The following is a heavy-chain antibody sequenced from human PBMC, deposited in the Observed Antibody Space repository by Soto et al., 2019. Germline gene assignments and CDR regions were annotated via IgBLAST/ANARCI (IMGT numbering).Heavy chain of an antibody. CDR2: ITHSGGT. J-gene: IGHJ6*03. CDR1: GESFSGYY. D-gene: IGHD3-10*01. Sequence: QVQLQQWGAGLLKPSETLSLTCAIYGESFSGYYWSWIRQSPGKGLVWIGEITHSGGTNYNPSLKSRVTISINTSRNWFSLRLSSLTAADTAVYYCARVLMLRGTIVPEGYSYHMDLWGKGTTVTVSS. CDR3: ARVLMLRGTIVPEGYSYHMDL. V-gene: IGHV4-34*02.